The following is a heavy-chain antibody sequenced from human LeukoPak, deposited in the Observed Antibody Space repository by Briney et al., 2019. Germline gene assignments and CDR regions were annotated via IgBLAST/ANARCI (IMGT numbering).Heavy chain of an antibody. CDR3: AKETGDHFEAFDI. D-gene: IGHD7-27*01. V-gene: IGHV3-30*02. CDR1: GFTFTYFG. Sequence: PGGSLRLSCAVSGFTFTYFGIHWVRQAPGKGLEWVAFIRYDGSDKNYADSVKGRFTISRDNSKNTLYLQMSSLGGDDTAVYYCAKETGDHFEAFDIWGQGTMVTVSS. CDR2: IRYDGSDK. J-gene: IGHJ3*02.